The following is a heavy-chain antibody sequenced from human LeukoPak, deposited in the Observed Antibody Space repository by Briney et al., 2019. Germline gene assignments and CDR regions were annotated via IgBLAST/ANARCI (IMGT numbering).Heavy chain of an antibody. Sequence: KLSETLSLTCAVYGGSFSGYYWSWIRQPPGKGLEWIGEINHSGSTNYNPSLKSRVTISVDKSKNQFSLKLSSVTAADTAVYYCARDRGRDGYKYFDYWGQGTLVTVSS. CDR3: ARDRGRDGYKYFDY. CDR2: INHSGST. CDR1: GGSFSGYY. J-gene: IGHJ4*02. V-gene: IGHV4-34*01. D-gene: IGHD5-24*01.